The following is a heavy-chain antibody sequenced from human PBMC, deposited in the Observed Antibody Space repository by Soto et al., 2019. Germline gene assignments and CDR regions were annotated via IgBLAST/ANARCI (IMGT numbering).Heavy chain of an antibody. V-gene: IGHV4-38-2*01. J-gene: IGHJ5*02. CDR2: SYHSGST. CDR3: VRSLEMRAGWFDP. CDR1: GYSISRGYY. Sequence: SETLSLTCAVSGYSISRGYYWGWIRQPPGKGLECIGSSYHSGSTYYNPTLKTRVTISLETSKNQFSLRLSSVTAAGTAVYYCVRSLEMRAGWFDPWGQGTLVTVSS.